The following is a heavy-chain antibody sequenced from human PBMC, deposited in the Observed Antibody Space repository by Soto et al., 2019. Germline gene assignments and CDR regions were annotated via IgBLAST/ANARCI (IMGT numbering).Heavy chain of an antibody. Sequence: SVNGSCKTSGYTFRSYGINLVRQAPGQGLEWMGWISAYNGNTNYAQKLQGRVTMTTDTSTSTAYMELRSLRSDDTAVYYCARGTPVETGSYWGQGTLVTVSS. CDR1: GYTFRSYG. CDR2: ISAYNGNT. D-gene: IGHD4-17*01. V-gene: IGHV1-18*01. J-gene: IGHJ4*02. CDR3: ARGTPVETGSY.